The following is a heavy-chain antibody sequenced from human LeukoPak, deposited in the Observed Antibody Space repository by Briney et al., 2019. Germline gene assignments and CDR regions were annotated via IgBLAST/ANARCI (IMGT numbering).Heavy chain of an antibody. CDR2: INHSGST. Sequence: PSETLSLTCAVYGGSFSGYYWSWIRQPPGKGLEWIGEINHSGSTNYNPSLKSRITISVDTSKNQVSLKLSSVTAADTAVYYCARVDSYYYYGMDVWGQGTTVTVSS. CDR1: GGSFSGYY. CDR3: ARVDSYYYYGMDV. J-gene: IGHJ6*02. V-gene: IGHV4-34*01.